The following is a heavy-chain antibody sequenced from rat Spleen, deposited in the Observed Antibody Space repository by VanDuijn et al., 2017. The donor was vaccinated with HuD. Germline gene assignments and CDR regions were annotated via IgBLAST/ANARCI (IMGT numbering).Heavy chain of an antibody. CDR3: ARQRGPSWFSY. CDR2: INPGGFNT. CDR1: GFTFNNYD. Sequence: EVQLVESGGGLVQPGRSLKLSCEVSGFTFNNYDMAWIRQAPTKGLEWVASINPGGFNTYYRDSVKGRFTISRDNGKSTLYLQMNSLKSEDTATYFCARQRGPSWFSYWGQGTLVTVSS. D-gene: IGHD3-1*01. J-gene: IGHJ3*01. V-gene: IGHV5-25*01.